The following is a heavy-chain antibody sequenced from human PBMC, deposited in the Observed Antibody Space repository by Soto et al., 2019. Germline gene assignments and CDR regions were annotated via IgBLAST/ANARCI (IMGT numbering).Heavy chain of an antibody. CDR2: FDPEDGET. CDR3: ARGTMVRGVPNDY. CDR1: GYTFTSYA. J-gene: IGHJ4*02. D-gene: IGHD3-10*01. V-gene: IGHV1-24*01. Sequence: GASVKVSCKASGYTFTSYAMHWVRQAPGQRLEWMGGFDPEDGETIYAQKFQGRVTMTEDTSTDTAYMELRSLRSDDTAVYYCARGTMVRGVPNDYWGQGTLVTVSS.